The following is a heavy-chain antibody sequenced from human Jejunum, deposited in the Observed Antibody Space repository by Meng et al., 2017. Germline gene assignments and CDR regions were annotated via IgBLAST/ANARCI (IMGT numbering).Heavy chain of an antibody. CDR1: GFSLSTSGVG. CDR3: AHRRPSYAVPYGMDV. J-gene: IGHJ6*02. CDR2: IYWDDDK. V-gene: IGHV2-5*02. Sequence: SGPTLVKPTQTLTLTCTFSGFSLSTSGVGVGWIRQPPGKALEWLGIIYWDDDKRYSPSLKNRLTVTKDTSKNQVFLTMTNMDPVDTATYYCAHRRPSYAVPYGMDVWGQGTLVTVSS.